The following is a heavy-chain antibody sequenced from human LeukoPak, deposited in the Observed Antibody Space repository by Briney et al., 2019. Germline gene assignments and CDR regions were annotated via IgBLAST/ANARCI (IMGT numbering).Heavy chain of an antibody. V-gene: IGHV3-43D*03. D-gene: IGHD3-22*01. CDR3: AKERNPDSSGYYPYFDY. Sequence: GGSLRLSCAASGFTFGDYAMHWVRQAPGKGLEWVSLITWDGGSTYYADSVKGRFTISRDNSKNSLYLQMNSLRAEDTALYYCAKERNPDSSGYYPYFDYWGQGTLVTVSS. CDR1: GFTFGDYA. CDR2: ITWDGGST. J-gene: IGHJ4*02.